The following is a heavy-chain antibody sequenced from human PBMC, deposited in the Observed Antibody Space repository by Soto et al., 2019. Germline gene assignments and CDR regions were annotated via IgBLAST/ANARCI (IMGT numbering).Heavy chain of an antibody. CDR2: ISSSSSYI. V-gene: IGHV3-21*01. D-gene: IGHD2-2*01. J-gene: IGHJ6*02. CDR1: GFTFSSYS. Sequence: EVQLVESGGGLVKPGGSLRLSCAASGFTFSSYSMNWFRQAPGKGLEWVSSISSSSSYIYYADSVKGRFTISRDNAKNALYLQMNSLRAEDTAVYYCARVPIVVVPAAMRFYYYGMDVWGQGTTVTVSS. CDR3: ARVPIVVVPAAMRFYYYGMDV.